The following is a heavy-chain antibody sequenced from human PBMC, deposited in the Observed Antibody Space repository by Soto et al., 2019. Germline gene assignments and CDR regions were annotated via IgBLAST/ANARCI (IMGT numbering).Heavy chain of an antibody. Sequence: QVQLVQSGAEVKKPGSSVKVSCKASGGTFSSYTISWVRQAPGQGLEWMGRIIPILGIANYAQKFQGRVTITADKSTSTAYMELSSLRSEDTGVYYCERGSGQSHYYYYYGMDLWGQGTTVTVSS. CDR3: ERGSGQSHYYYYYGMDL. D-gene: IGHD1-26*01. CDR2: IIPILGIA. J-gene: IGHJ6*02. CDR1: GGTFSSYT. V-gene: IGHV1-69*02.